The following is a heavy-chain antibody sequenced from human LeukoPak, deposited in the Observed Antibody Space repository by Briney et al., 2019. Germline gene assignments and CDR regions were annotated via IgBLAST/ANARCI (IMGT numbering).Heavy chain of an antibody. CDR1: GYIFSSND. CDR2: MNPNSGDT. V-gene: IGHV1-8*01. J-gene: IGHJ6*03. D-gene: IGHD3-10*01. CDR3: AREGEGNYYYYYYMDV. Sequence: ASVKVSCKASGYIFSSNDINWVRQAAGQGLEWMGWMNPNSGDTGYTQKFQGRVAMTRSTSITTAYMELSSLRSEDTAVYYCAREGEGNYYYYYYMDVWGKGTTVTVSS.